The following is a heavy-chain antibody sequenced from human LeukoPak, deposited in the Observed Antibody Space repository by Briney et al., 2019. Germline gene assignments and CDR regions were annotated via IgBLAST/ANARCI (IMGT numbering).Heavy chain of an antibody. Sequence: GGSLRLSCAASGFTFSSYSMNWVRQAPGKGLEWVSSISSSSSYIYYADSVKGRFTISRDNSKNTLYLQMNSLRAEDTAVYYCAKTIQTGDAFDYWGQGTLVTVSS. CDR2: ISSSSSYI. CDR1: GFTFSSYS. D-gene: IGHD2-21*02. J-gene: IGHJ4*02. V-gene: IGHV3-21*01. CDR3: AKTIQTGDAFDY.